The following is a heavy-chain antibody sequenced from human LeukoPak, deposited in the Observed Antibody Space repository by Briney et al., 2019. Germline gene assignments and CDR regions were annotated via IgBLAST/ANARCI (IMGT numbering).Heavy chain of an antibody. CDR2: ISGSGGST. CDR3: AKHVLVFQLSQGWFDP. J-gene: IGHJ5*02. D-gene: IGHD2/OR15-2a*01. CDR1: GFTFSSYA. V-gene: IGHV3-23*01. Sequence: PGGSLRLSCAASGFTFSSYAMSWVRQAPGKGLEWVSAISGSGGSTYYADSVKGRFTISRDNSKNTLYLQMNSLRAEDTAVYYCAKHVLVFQLSQGWFDPWGQGTLVTVSS.